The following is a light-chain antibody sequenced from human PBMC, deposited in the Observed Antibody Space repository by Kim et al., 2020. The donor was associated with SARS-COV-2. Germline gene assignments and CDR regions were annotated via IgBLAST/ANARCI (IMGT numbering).Light chain of an antibody. CDR1: TGAVASGHY. V-gene: IGLV7-46*01. J-gene: IGLJ2*01. CDR2: NTY. CDR3: LLSYGGSRV. Sequence: PGGTVTLTCGSSTGAVASGHYAHWLQLEPGQGPTTLISNTYKRSSWTPARFSGSLLGGKAALTISGALAVDEADYFCLLSYGGSRVFGGGTQLTVL.